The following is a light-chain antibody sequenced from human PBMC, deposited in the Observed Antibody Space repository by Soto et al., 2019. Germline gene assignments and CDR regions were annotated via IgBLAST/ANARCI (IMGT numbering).Light chain of an antibody. CDR2: EDN. CDR1: SGSIASNY. V-gene: IGLV6-57*03. CDR3: QSYDSSNRV. Sequence: FMLTQPHSVSESPGKTVTISCNRSSGSIASNYVQWYQQRPGSAPTTVIYEDNQRPSGVPDRFSGSIDSSSNSASLTISGLKTEDEADYYCQSYDSSNRVFGGGTKVTVL. J-gene: IGLJ3*02.